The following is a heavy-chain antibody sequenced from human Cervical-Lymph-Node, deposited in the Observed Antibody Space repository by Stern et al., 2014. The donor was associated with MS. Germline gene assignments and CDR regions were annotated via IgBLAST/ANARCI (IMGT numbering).Heavy chain of an antibody. V-gene: IGHV4-39*02. CDR1: GGSITNRDY. Sequence: QVQLQESGPGLVKPSETLSLTCTVSGGSITNRDYWGWIRQSPGKGLEWIGSVYYSGITYYRPSLKSRATISIATSKKHLSLKLNSVTATDTAVYFCARGVTAVTNYVPNWCFDLWGRGTLVTISS. CDR2: VYYSGIT. J-gene: IGHJ2*01. CDR3: ARGVTAVTNYVPNWCFDL. D-gene: IGHD4-11*01.